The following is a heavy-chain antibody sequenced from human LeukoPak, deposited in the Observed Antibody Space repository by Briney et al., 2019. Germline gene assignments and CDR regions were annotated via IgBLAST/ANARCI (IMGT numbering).Heavy chain of an antibody. CDR2: INHSGST. V-gene: IGHV4-34*01. Sequence: SETLSLTCAVYGRSFSGYYWTWIRQPPGNGLEWIGEINHSGSTNYNPSLKSRVTISVDTYKNQFSLKLSSVTAADTAVYYCALIRVWRGSYTGDYWGQGTLVTVSS. D-gene: IGHD3-3*01. J-gene: IGHJ4*02. CDR1: GRSFSGYY. CDR3: ALIRVWRGSYTGDY.